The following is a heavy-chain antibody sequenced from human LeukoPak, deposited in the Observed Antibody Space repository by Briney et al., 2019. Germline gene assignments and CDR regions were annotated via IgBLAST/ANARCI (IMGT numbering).Heavy chain of an antibody. CDR2: ISYDGSNK. J-gene: IGHJ4*02. CDR3: ARVYGYYDSSGYFDY. Sequence: GGSLRLSCAASGFTFSSYAMHWVRQAPGKGLEWVAVISYDGSNKYYADSVKGRFTISRDNSKNTLYLQMNSLRAEDTAVYYCARVYGYYDSSGYFDYWGQGTLVTVSS. D-gene: IGHD3-22*01. V-gene: IGHV3-30*04. CDR1: GFTFSSYA.